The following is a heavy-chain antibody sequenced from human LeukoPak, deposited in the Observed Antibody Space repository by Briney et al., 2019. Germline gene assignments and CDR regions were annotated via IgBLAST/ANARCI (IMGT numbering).Heavy chain of an antibody. D-gene: IGHD2-21*02. Sequence: ASVKVSCKASGYTFTSYGISWVRQAPGQGLEWMGWISAHNGNTNYAQKLQGRVTMTTDTSTSTAYIELRSLRSDDTAVYYCARGQMTYNWFDPWGQGTLVTVSS. CDR2: ISAHNGNT. J-gene: IGHJ5*02. V-gene: IGHV1-18*01. CDR1: GYTFTSYG. CDR3: ARGQMTYNWFDP.